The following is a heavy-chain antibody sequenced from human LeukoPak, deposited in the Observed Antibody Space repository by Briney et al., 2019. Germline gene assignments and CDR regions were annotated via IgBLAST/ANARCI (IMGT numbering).Heavy chain of an antibody. V-gene: IGHV3-21*01. CDR2: IITLSSHI. CDR1: GLSFSTFY. D-gene: IGHD1-14*01. CDR3: VRENHGSFDY. Sequence: GGSLRLSCAASGLSFSTFYVNWVRQAPGKGLEWVSCIITLSSHIFYADSVRGRFAISRDDAKNSLYPQMNSLRVEDTAVYYCVRENHGSFDYWGQGTLVTVSS. J-gene: IGHJ4*02.